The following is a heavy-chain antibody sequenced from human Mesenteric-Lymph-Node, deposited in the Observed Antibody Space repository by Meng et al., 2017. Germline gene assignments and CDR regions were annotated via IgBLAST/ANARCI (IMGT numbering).Heavy chain of an antibody. CDR3: TRGMGLS. V-gene: IGHV3-48*03. CDR1: GFTFSSYE. D-gene: IGHD1-26*01. J-gene: IGHJ5*02. CDR2: ISSSGSTI. Sequence: GESLKISCAASGFTFSSYEMNRVRPAPGRGLEWVSYISSSGSTIYYADSVKGRFTISRDNAKNSLYLQMHSLRAEDTAVYYCTRGMGLSWGQGTLVTVSS.